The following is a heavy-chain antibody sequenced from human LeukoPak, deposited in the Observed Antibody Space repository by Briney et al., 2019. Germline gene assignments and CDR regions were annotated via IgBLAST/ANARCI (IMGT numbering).Heavy chain of an antibody. J-gene: IGHJ6*02. V-gene: IGHV4-59*01. D-gene: IGHD2-21*01. Sequence: SETLPLTCTVSGGSISRYYWSWIRRPPGKGLEWIGYIDDSGNTNYNPSLKSQVTISVDKSKNQFSLKLSFVTAADTAMYYCARDSPRNYYYGMDVWGQGTTVTISS. CDR1: GGSISRYY. CDR3: ARDSPRNYYYGMDV. CDR2: IDDSGNT.